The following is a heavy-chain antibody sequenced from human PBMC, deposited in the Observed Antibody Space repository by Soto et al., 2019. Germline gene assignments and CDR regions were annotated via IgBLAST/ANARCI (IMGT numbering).Heavy chain of an antibody. CDR3: ARDGFEGTGTIAAHY. Sequence: QVQLVQSGAEVKKPGSSVKVSCKASGGTFSSYAISWVRQAPGQGLEWMGGIIPIFGTANYAQKFQGRVTITADKSTSTDYMELSSLRSEDTAVYYCARDGFEGTGTIAAHYWGQGTLVTVSS. J-gene: IGHJ4*02. CDR2: IIPIFGTA. V-gene: IGHV1-69*06. D-gene: IGHD6-6*01. CDR1: GGTFSSYA.